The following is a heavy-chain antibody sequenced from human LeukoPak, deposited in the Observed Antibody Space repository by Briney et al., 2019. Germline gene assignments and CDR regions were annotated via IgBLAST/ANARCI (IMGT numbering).Heavy chain of an antibody. Sequence: PGGSLRLSCAASGFTFSSYWMHWVRHAPGKGLVWVSRINTDGSSTSYADSVKGRFTISRDNSKSTMYLQMNSLRDDDSAAYFCARVYLERLTAGYFDHWGQGTQVTVSP. CDR2: INTDGSST. CDR1: GFTFSSYW. D-gene: IGHD2-8*01. CDR3: ARVYLERLTAGYFDH. V-gene: IGHV3-74*01. J-gene: IGHJ4*02.